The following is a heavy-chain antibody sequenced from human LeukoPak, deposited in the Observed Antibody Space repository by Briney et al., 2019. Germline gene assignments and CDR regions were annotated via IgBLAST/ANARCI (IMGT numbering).Heavy chain of an antibody. CDR3: ARGHIRAVGLGAFDY. J-gene: IGHJ4*02. CDR2: IDSGSGYI. CDR1: GFTFSSYS. V-gene: IGHV3-21*01. D-gene: IGHD6-13*01. Sequence: GGSLRLSCAASGFTFSSYSMNWVRQAPGKGLEWVSFIDSGSGYIYYSDSVKGRFTISRDNAKNSLYLQMNTLRAEETAVYYCARGHIRAVGLGAFDYWGQGTRVTVSS.